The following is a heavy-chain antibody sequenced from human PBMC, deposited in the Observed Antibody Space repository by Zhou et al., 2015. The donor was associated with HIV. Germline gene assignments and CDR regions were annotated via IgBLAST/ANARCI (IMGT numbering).Heavy chain of an antibody. CDR3: ARGVDTARGVENFDY. CDR1: GYTFTSYY. Sequence: QVQLVQSGAEVKKPGASVKVSCKASGYTFTSYYMHWVRQAPGQGLEWMGIINPSGGSTSYAQKFQGRVTMTRDTSTSTVYMELSSLRSEDTAVYYCARGVDTARGVENFDYWGQGTLGHRLL. CDR2: INPSGGST. V-gene: IGHV1-46*01. D-gene: IGHD5-18*01. J-gene: IGHJ4*02.